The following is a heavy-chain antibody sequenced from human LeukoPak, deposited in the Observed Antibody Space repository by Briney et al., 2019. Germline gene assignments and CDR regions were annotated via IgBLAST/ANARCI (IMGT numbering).Heavy chain of an antibody. CDR2: IYTSGST. D-gene: IGHD6-13*01. CDR1: GGSISSYY. J-gene: IGHJ3*02. Sequence: PSETLSLTCTVSGGSISSYYWSWIRQPPGKGLEWIGYIYTSGSTNYNPSLKSRVTISVDTSKNQFSLKLSSVTAADTAVYYCARARSSSLSDIWGQGTMVTVSS. V-gene: IGHV4-4*09. CDR3: ARARSSSLSDI.